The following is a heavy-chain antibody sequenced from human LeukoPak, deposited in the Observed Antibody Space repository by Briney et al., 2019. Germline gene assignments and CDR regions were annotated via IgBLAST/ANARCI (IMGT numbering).Heavy chain of an antibody. J-gene: IGHJ3*02. CDR3: ARDPVRGAFDI. CDR1: GFTFSSYS. CDR2: INQAGDRK. V-gene: IGHV3-7*01. Sequence: GGSLRLSCAASGFTFSSYSMNWVRQAPGKGLEWVANINQAGDRKFYVDSVKGRFTISRDNAKNSLYLQMSSLRAEDTSVYYCARDPVRGAFDIWGQGTMVTVSS.